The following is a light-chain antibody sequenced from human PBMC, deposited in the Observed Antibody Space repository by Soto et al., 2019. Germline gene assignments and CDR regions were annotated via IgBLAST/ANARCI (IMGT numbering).Light chain of an antibody. CDR2: EGS. CDR1: SSDVRSYNL. V-gene: IGLV2-14*02. CDR3: SSYASSTTPYV. Sequence: QSVLTQPASVSGSPGQSITISCTGTSSDVRSYNLVSWYQQHPGKAPKLMIYEGSKRPSGVSNRFSGSKSGNTASLTISGLQSEDEADYYCSSYASSTTPYVFGTGTKSPS. J-gene: IGLJ1*01.